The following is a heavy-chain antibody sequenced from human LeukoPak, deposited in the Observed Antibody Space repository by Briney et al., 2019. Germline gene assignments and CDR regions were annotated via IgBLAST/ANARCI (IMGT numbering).Heavy chain of an antibody. Sequence: PSETLSLTCTVSGGSISSYYWSWIRQPPGKGLEWIGYIYYSGSTNYNPSLKSRVTISVDTSKNQFSLKLSSVTAADTAVYYCAREGSDGSSSPWGQGTLVTVSS. D-gene: IGHD6-6*01. J-gene: IGHJ5*02. V-gene: IGHV4-59*01. CDR1: GGSISSYY. CDR3: AREGSDGSSSP. CDR2: IYYSGST.